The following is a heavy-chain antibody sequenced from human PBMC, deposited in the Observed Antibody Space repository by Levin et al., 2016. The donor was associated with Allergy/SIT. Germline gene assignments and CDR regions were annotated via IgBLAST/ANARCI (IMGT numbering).Heavy chain of an antibody. V-gene: IGHV5-51*01. Sequence: GESLKISCKGSGYSFTSYWIGWVRQMPGKGLEWMGIIYPGDSDTRYSPSFQGQVTISADKSISTAYLQWSSLKASDTAMYYCASRAFGSGYYRGWDWFDPWGQGTLVTVSS. CDR1: GYSFTSYW. CDR3: ASRAFGSGYYRGWDWFDP. D-gene: IGHD3-3*01. CDR2: IYPGDSDT. J-gene: IGHJ5*02.